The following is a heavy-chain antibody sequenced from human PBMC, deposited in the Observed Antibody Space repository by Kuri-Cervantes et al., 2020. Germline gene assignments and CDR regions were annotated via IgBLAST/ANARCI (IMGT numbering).Heavy chain of an antibody. V-gene: IGHV3-11*01. D-gene: IGHD6-13*01. CDR3: ARRLVLAAAGTRFGY. J-gene: IGHJ4*02. Sequence: GESLKISCAASGFTFSNYYMSWVRQAPGKGLEWVSYISSSGSTIYYADSVKGRFTISRDNAKNSLYLQMNSLRAEDTAVYYCARRLVLAAAGTRFGYWGQGTLVTVSS. CDR1: GFTFSNYY. CDR2: ISSSGSTI.